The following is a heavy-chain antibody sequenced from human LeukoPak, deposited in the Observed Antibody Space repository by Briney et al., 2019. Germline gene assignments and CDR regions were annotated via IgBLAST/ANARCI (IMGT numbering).Heavy chain of an antibody. CDR3: ARRRNDGSNWFDP. J-gene: IGHJ5*02. D-gene: IGHD1-1*01. Sequence: GGSLRLSCAASGSTFSTYWMHWVRQAPGKGLVWVSHIKSDGSSTNYADSVKGRFTISRDNAKNTLYLQMNSLRAEDTAVYYCARRRNDGSNWFDPWGQGTLVTVSS. CDR1: GSTFSTYW. V-gene: IGHV3-74*01. CDR2: IKSDGSST.